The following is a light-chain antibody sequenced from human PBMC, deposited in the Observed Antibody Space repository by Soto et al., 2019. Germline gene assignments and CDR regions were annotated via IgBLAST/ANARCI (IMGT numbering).Light chain of an antibody. J-gene: IGLJ3*02. CDR2: DNN. CDR3: GTWDSSLSAGGV. Sequence: QSVLTQPPSVSAAPGQTVTISCSGSSSNIGKNFVSWYQHLPGTAPKLLIYDNNKRPSGIPDRFSGSKSGTSATLGITGLQTGDEADYYCGTWDSSLSAGGVFGGGTKLTVL. V-gene: IGLV1-51*01. CDR1: SSNIGKNF.